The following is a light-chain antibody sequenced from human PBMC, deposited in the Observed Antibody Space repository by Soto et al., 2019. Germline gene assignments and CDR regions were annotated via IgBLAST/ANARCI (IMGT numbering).Light chain of an antibody. Sequence: QSVLTQPASVSGSPGQSITISCTGTSSDVGGYNYVSWYQQYPGKAPKLMIYEVSNRPSGVSNRLSGSKSGNTASLTISGLQAEDEADYYCSSYTSSSAWVFGGGTKLTFL. J-gene: IGLJ3*02. CDR1: SSDVGGYNY. CDR3: SSYTSSSAWV. CDR2: EVS. V-gene: IGLV2-14*01.